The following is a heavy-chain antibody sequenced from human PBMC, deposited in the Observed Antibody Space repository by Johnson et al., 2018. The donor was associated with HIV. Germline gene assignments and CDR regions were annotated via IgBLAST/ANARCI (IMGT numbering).Heavy chain of an antibody. J-gene: IGHJ3*02. CDR1: GFTFDDFG. V-gene: IGHV3-20*04. D-gene: IGHD3-22*01. Sequence: EQLVESGGGVVRPGGSLRLSCAASGFTFDDFGMSWVRPAPGKGLEWVSGINWNGGITDYVDAVTGRFTISRDNAKKFMYLQSNSLRADDTAFYYCARGVITMIVVGNDAFDIWGQGTMVTVSS. CDR3: ARGVITMIVVGNDAFDI. CDR2: INWNGGIT.